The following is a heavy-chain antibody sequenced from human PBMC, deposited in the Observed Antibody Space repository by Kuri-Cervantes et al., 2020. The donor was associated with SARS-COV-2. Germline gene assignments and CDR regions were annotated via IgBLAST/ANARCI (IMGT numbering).Heavy chain of an antibody. Sequence: SETLSLTCTVSGGSISSYYWSWIRQPPGKGLEWIGYIYYSGSTNYNPCLKSRVTISVDTSKIQFSLKLSSGTAAGTAVYYCARDNPISGSYWDAFDIWGQGTMVTVSS. J-gene: IGHJ3*02. V-gene: IGHV4-59*12. CDR3: ARDNPISGSYWDAFDI. D-gene: IGHD1-26*01. CDR1: GGSISSYY. CDR2: IYYSGST.